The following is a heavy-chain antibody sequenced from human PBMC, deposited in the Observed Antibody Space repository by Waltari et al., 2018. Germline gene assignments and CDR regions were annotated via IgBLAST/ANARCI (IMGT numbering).Heavy chain of an antibody. V-gene: IGHV1-3*04. CDR1: GYILTYYA. CDR2: ISTGNGNT. J-gene: IGHJ6*02. D-gene: IGHD3-16*01. CDR3: ARPTYSATDI. Sequence: QVHLVQSGAAVQKPGASVRVSCKASGYILTYYAMHWVRQAPGQRPEWLGWISTGNGNTRYSQKFQGRISITRDTSANTVFLQLSSLRFEDTAVYYCARPTYSATDIWGPGTAVIVSS.